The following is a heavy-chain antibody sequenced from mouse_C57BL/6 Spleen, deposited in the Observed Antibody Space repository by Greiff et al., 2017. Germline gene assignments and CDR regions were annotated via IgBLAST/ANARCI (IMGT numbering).Heavy chain of an antibody. D-gene: IGHD1-1*01. CDR1: GFTFSDFY. Sequence: EVHLVESGGGLVQSGRSLRLSCATSGFTFSDFYMEWVRQAPGKGLEWIAASRNKANDYTTEYSASVKGRFIVSRDTSQSILYLQMNALRAEDTAIYYCAREVVGAMDYWGQGTSVTVSS. V-gene: IGHV7-1*01. CDR3: AREVVGAMDY. J-gene: IGHJ4*01. CDR2: SRNKANDYTT.